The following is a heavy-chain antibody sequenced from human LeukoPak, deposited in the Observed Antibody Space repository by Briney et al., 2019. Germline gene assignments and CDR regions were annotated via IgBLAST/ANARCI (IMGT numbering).Heavy chain of an antibody. D-gene: IGHD2-15*01. Sequence: SETLSLTCTVSGGSISGSNYYWGWIRQPPGKGLEWIGSIYYSGSTYYNPSLKSRVTISVDASKNQFSLRLSSVTAADTAVYYCARLNPGYCSGGSCYAPGWFDPWGQGTLVTVFS. CDR2: IYYSGST. CDR3: ARLNPGYCSGGSCYAPGWFDP. V-gene: IGHV4-39*01. CDR1: GGSISGSNYY. J-gene: IGHJ5*02.